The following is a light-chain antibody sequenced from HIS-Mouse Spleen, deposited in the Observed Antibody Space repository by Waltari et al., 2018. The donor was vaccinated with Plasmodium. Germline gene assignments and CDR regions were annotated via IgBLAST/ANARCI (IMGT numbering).Light chain of an antibody. CDR2: QES. CDR1: KLGYKN. CDR3: QAWDSSTVV. V-gene: IGLV3-1*01. Sequence: SYELTQPPSVSVSPGQTASITCPGDKLGYKNACRYQQKPGQSPVLVIYQESKRTSGFPERFSGSNSGNTATLTISGTQAMDEADYYCQAWDSSTVVFGGGTKLTVL. J-gene: IGLJ2*01.